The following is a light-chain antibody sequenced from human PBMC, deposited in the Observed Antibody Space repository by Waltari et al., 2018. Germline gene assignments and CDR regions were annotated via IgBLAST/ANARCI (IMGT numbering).Light chain of an antibody. CDR3: NSYTTSSTVV. J-gene: IGLJ2*01. V-gene: IGLV2-14*03. Sequence: QSALTQPASVSGSPGQSITISCTGTSIDIGTYNYVSWYQQHPGKAPKLVIFDVSNRPSGVSVRVSGSKSGDTASLTISGLQAEDEADYYCNSYTTSSTVVFGGGTTLTVL. CDR2: DVS. CDR1: SIDIGTYNY.